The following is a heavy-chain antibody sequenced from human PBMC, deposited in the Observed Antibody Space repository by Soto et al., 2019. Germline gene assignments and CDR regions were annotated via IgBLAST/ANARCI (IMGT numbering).Heavy chain of an antibody. CDR3: AGSRRNDDFWSDPQLGDGMDV. CDR2: ISSTSSVI. D-gene: IGHD3-3*01. Sequence: DVQLVESGGDLLQPGGSLRLSCAASGFTLSHHEMNWVRQAPGKGLEWLAYISSTSSVIYYAASVKGRFTISRDNGKKSLYLQMNSLRAEDTAVYYCAGSRRNDDFWSDPQLGDGMDVWGQGTTVIVSS. V-gene: IGHV3-48*03. J-gene: IGHJ6*02. CDR1: GFTLSHHE.